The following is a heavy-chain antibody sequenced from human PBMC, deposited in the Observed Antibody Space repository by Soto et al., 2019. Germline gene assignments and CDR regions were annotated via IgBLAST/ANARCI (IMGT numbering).Heavy chain of an antibody. CDR2: IYHSGST. J-gene: IGHJ5*02. Sequence: QVQLQESGPGLVKPSGTLSLTCAVSSGSISSSNWWSWVRQPPGKGLGWIGEIYHSGSTNYNPSLKSPGTISVDTSKIQVSLKRSYVTAADTAVYYCARAEITMVRGGVWFDPWGQGTLVTVSS. D-gene: IGHD3-10*01. CDR1: SGSISSSNW. CDR3: ARAEITMVRGGVWFDP. V-gene: IGHV4-4*02.